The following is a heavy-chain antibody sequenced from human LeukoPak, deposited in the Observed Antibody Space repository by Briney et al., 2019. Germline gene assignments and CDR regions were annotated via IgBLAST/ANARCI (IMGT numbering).Heavy chain of an antibody. CDR3: ARAAQNWNYEWFDP. CDR2: IYTSGST. V-gene: IGHV4-59*10. Sequence: SETLSLTCAVYGGSFSGYYWSWIRQPAGKGLEWIGRIYTSGSTNYNPSLKSRVTISVDTSKNQFSLKLSSVTAADTAVYYCARAAQNWNYEWFDPWGQGTLVTVSS. D-gene: IGHD1-7*01. CDR1: GGSFSGYY. J-gene: IGHJ5*02.